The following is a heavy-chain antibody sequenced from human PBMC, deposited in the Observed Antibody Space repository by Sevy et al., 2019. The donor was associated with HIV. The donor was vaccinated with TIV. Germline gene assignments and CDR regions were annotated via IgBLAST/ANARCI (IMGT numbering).Heavy chain of an antibody. J-gene: IGHJ4*02. V-gene: IGHV1-18*01. Sequence: ASVKVSCKASGYTFTSYGISWVRQAPGQGLEWMGWISAYNGNTNYAQKLQGRVTMTTDTSTSTAYMELRSLRSDDTAVYYCATQLVVDIVATAYYFDYWGQGTLVTVSS. D-gene: IGHD5-12*01. CDR2: ISAYNGNT. CDR1: GYTFTSYG. CDR3: ATQLVVDIVATAYYFDY.